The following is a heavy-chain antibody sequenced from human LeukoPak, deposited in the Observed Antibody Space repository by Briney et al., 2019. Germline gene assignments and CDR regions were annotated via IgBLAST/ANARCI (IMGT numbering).Heavy chain of an antibody. V-gene: IGHV3-53*04. CDR1: GFTVSSNY. Sequence: GGSLRLSCAASGFTVSSNYMSWVRQAPGKGLEWVSVIYSGGSTYYADSVKGRFTISRHNSKNTLYLQMNSLRAEDTAVYYCAREGGYCYGASCRFFDSWGQGTLLTVSS. J-gene: IGHJ4*02. D-gene: IGHD2-15*01. CDR2: IYSGGST. CDR3: AREGGYCYGASCRFFDS.